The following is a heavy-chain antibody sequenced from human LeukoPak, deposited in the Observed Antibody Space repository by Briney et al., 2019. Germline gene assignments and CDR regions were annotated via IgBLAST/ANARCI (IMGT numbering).Heavy chain of an antibody. D-gene: IGHD6-13*01. J-gene: IGHJ6*04. CDR1: GFTFSSYA. V-gene: IGHV3-30*04. CDR3: ARDLKAAAGTMDV. Sequence: GGSLRLSCAASGFTFSSYAMHWVRQAPGKGLEWVAVISYDGSNKYYADSVKGRFTISRDNSKNTLYLQMNSLRAEDTAVYYCARDLKAAAGTMDVWGKGTTVTVSS. CDR2: ISYDGSNK.